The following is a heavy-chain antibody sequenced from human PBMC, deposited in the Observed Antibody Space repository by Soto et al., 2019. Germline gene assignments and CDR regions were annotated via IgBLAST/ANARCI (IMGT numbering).Heavy chain of an antibody. CDR3: ARERNWFDP. Sequence: GASVKVSCKASGYTFTSYDINWVRQATGQGLEWMGWMNPNSGNTVYAQRFQGRVTMTRNTSISTAYMELSSLRSEDMAVYYCARERNWFDPWGQGTLVTVSS. J-gene: IGHJ5*02. CDR2: MNPNSGNT. CDR1: GYTFTSYD. V-gene: IGHV1-8*01.